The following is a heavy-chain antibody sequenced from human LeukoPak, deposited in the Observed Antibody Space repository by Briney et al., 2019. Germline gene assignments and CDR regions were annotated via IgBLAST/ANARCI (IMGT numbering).Heavy chain of an antibody. V-gene: IGHV1-18*01. CDR1: GYTFTSYG. CDR3: ARGVYDSSGYYPLVGYFDL. CDR2: ISAYNGNT. J-gene: IGHJ2*01. Sequence: GASVKVSCKASGYTFTSYGISWVRQAPGQGLEWMGWISAYNGNTNYAQKLQGRVTMTTDTSTSTAYMELRSLRSDDTAVYYCARGVYDSSGYYPLVGYFDLWGRGTLVTVSS. D-gene: IGHD3-22*01.